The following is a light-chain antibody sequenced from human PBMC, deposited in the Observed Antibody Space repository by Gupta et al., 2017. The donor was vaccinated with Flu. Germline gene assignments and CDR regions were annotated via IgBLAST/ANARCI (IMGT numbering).Light chain of an antibody. J-gene: IGLJ2*01. CDR3: SSYTNTNTRGV. CDR2: EVS. CDR1: SSDIVGYNY. Sequence: ITISCTGTSSDIVGYNYVSWYQQHPGTAPKLMICEVSSRPSGVPTRFSGSKSGTTASLTITGLQAEDEADYYCSSYTNTNTRGVFGGGTKLTVL. V-gene: IGLV2-14*01.